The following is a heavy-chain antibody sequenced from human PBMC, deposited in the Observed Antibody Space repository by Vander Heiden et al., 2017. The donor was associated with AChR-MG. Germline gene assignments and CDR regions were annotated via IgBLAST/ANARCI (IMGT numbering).Heavy chain of an antibody. D-gene: IGHD1-26*01. J-gene: IGHJ6*02. V-gene: IGHV4-30-2*01. CDR2: IYHSGST. Sequence: QLQLQESGSGLVKPSQTLSLTCAVSGGPISSGGYSWSWIRQPPGKGLEWIGYIYHSGSTYYNPSLKSRVTISVDRSKNQFSLKLSSVTAADTAVYYCARDGSQGYYYGMDVWGQGTTVTVSS. CDR3: ARDGSQGYYYGMDV. CDR1: GGPISSGGYS.